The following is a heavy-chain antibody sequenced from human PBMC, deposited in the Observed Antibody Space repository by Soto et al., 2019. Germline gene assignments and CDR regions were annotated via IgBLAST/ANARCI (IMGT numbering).Heavy chain of an antibody. CDR2: IIPIFGTA. J-gene: IGHJ6*02. Sequence: QVQLVQSGAEVKKPGSSVKVSCKASGGTFSSYAISWVRQAPGQGLEWMGGIIPIFGTANYAQKFQGRVTITADESTSTAYMGLSSLRSEDTAVYYCARVRIAARAYYYYGMDVWGQGTTVTVSS. CDR3: ARVRIAARAYYYYGMDV. CDR1: GGTFSSYA. V-gene: IGHV1-69*01. D-gene: IGHD6-6*01.